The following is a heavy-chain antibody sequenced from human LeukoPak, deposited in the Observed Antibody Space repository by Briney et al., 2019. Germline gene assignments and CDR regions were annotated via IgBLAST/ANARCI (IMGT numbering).Heavy chain of an antibody. CDR1: GFTFRSYD. V-gene: IGHV3-13*01. CDR3: ARDMASTSSLYSYYYGMDV. CDR2: IGTVGDT. D-gene: IGHD2-2*01. J-gene: IGHJ6*02. Sequence: GGSLRLSCAASGFTFRSYDMHWVRQPTGKGLEWVSSIGTVGDTKYQGSVKGRFTISRENARNSLYLQMNSLRVGDTAVYYCARDMASTSSLYSYYYGMDVWGQGTTVTVSS.